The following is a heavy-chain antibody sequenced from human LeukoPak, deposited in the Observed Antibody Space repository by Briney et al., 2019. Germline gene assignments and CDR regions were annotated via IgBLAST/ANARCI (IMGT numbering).Heavy chain of an antibody. J-gene: IGHJ4*02. Sequence: ASETLSLTCTVSGGSISSYYWSWIRQPPGKGLEWIGYIYYSGSTNYNPSLKSRVTISVDTSKNQFSLKLSSVTAADTAVYYCARVRPPGGKYYDFWSGYFPDYWGQGTLVTVSS. CDR2: IYYSGST. D-gene: IGHD3-3*01. CDR1: GGSISSYY. V-gene: IGHV4-59*01. CDR3: ARVRPPGGKYYDFWSGYFPDY.